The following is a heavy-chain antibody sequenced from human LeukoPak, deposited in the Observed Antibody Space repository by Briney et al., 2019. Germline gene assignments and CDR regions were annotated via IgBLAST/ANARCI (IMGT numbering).Heavy chain of an antibody. CDR2: ISGSGGST. V-gene: IGHV3-23*01. J-gene: IGHJ6*03. D-gene: IGHD6-6*01. CDR1: GFTFSTYG. CDR3: AKGIAARHRGLRKSVLHYYYYMDV. Sequence: GGSLRLSCVASGFTFSTYGMSWVRQAPGKGLEWVSAISGSGGSTYYADSVKGRFTISRDNSKNTLYLQMNSLRAEDTAVYYCAKGIAARHRGLRKSVLHYYYYMDVWGKGTTVTVSS.